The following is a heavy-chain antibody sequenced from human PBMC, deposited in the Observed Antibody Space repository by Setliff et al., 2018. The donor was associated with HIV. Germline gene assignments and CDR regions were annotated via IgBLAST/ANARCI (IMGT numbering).Heavy chain of an antibody. CDR2: IYSNGRT. D-gene: IGHD5-12*01. CDR1: GGSITSGSYY. CDR3: ARRARNWLQPFDH. J-gene: IGHJ4*02. V-gene: IGHV4-61*02. Sequence: SETLSLTCTVSGGSITSGSYYWSWIRQPAGKGLEWIGRIYSNGRTTHNPSLKSRVTISRDTSENQFSLRLNSVTAADTAIYYCARRARNWLQPFDHWGQGFLVTVSS.